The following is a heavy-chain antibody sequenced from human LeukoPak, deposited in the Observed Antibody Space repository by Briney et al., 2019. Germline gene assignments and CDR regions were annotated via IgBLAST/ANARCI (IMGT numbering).Heavy chain of an antibody. V-gene: IGHV4-39*07. D-gene: IGHD5-18*01. CDR2: IYYSGIT. CDR1: GGSVSNNNFY. J-gene: IGHJ4*02. CDR3: ARDRGYSYGYDF. Sequence: SETLSLTCTVSGGSVSNNNFYWGWIRQSPGKGLEWIGIIYYSGITYYNPSLKSRVTMSVDMSKNQFSLKLTSVSAADTAVYYCARDRGYSYGYDFWGQGSLVTVSS.